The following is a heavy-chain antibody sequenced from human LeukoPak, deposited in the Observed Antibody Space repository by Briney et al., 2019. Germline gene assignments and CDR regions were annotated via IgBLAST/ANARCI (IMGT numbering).Heavy chain of an antibody. J-gene: IGHJ4*02. V-gene: IGHV1-2*02. CDR1: GYTFTAYY. D-gene: IGHD6-13*01. CDR2: INPNSGGT. CDR3: ASTIAAAGLIVY. Sequence: GASVNVSCKASGYTFTAYYMHWVRQAPGQGLEWMGWINPNSGGTNYAQKFQGRVTMTRDTSISPAYMELSRLRSDDTAVYYCASTIAAAGLIVYWGQGTLVTVSS.